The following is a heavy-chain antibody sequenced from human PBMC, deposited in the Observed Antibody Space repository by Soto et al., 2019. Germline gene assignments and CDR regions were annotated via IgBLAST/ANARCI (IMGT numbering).Heavy chain of an antibody. J-gene: IGHJ3*02. CDR2: ISAYSSPI. CDR3: VRGGRGYTRDDVFDI. V-gene: IGHV3-21*06. CDR1: GLTFSSYS. D-gene: IGHD2-2*02. Sequence: EVQLVESGGGLVKPGGSLRLSCVDSGLTFSSYSMNWVRQAPGKGLEWVSSISAYSSPIFYADSLKGRFTISRDNAKNSLYLQMNSLRAEDTAVYYCVRGGRGYTRDDVFDIWGQGTMVTVSS.